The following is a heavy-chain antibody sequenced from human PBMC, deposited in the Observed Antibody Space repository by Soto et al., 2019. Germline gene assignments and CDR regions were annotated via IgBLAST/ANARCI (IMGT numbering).Heavy chain of an antibody. CDR3: ARPADYVSGFSQ. J-gene: IGHJ4*02. D-gene: IGHD3-16*01. CDR2: IIPVFGTP. Sequence: QVQLVQSGAEVKKPGSSVKVSCQTSGGTFTTSTISWVRQAPGQGLEWMGGIIPVFGTPSYAQKVQGRVTMIADKSSSTAYMELRNLRSEDTAMYYCARPADYVSGFSQWGQGTLVTVSS. CDR1: GGTFTTST. V-gene: IGHV1-69*06.